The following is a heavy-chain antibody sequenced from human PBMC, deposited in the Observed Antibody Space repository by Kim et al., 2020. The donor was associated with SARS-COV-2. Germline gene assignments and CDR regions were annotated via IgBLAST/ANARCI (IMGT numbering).Heavy chain of an antibody. V-gene: IGHV3-23*01. CDR2: ITGSGGST. Sequence: GGSLRLSCAASGFTFSNYAMSWVRQAPGKGLEWVSVITGSGGSTYYADSVKGRFTISRDNSKNTLYLQMNSLRAEDTAVYYCAKDLMLRAPGANWGQGTLVTVSS. D-gene: IGHD3-10*01. J-gene: IGHJ4*02. CDR1: GFTFSNYA. CDR3: AKDLMLRAPGAN.